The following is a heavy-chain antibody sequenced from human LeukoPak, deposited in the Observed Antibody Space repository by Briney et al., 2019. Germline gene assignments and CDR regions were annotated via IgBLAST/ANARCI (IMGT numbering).Heavy chain of an antibody. CDR1: GYTFTSYA. Sequence: ASVKVSCKASGYTFTSYAMHWVRQAPGQRLEWMGWINPNSGGTNYAQKFQGWVTMTRDTYISTAYMELSRLRSDDTAVYYCARGGGATYYDFGSGSLYYFDYWGQGTLVTVSS. D-gene: IGHD3-3*01. CDR2: INPNSGGT. J-gene: IGHJ4*02. V-gene: IGHV1-2*04. CDR3: ARGGGATYYDFGSGSLYYFDY.